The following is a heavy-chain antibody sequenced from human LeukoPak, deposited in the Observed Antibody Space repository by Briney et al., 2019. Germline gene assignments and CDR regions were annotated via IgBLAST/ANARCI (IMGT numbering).Heavy chain of an antibody. D-gene: IGHD3-10*01. J-gene: IGHJ5*02. V-gene: IGHV3-30*18. CDR2: ISFDGSNK. Sequence: GRSLRLSCAASGFTFSSYTMHWVRQSPGKGLEWVAVISFDGSNKYYVDSVKGRFTISGDSSKNTLFLQMNSLRTEDTAVYYCAKTGNYHHNWFDPWGQGTLATVSS. CDR1: GFTFSSYT. CDR3: AKTGNYHHNWFDP.